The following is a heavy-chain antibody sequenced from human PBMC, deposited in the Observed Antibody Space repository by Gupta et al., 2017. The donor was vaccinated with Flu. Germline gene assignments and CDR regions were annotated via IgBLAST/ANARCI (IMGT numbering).Heavy chain of an antibody. D-gene: IGHD2-15*01. Sequence: QVQLVESGGVVVQSGKSLRLSCAASGFAFSSHNMHWVRQAPGKGLEWVTMVSYDGNEKYYADSVKGRFTVSRDNLKDTLELQMDSLSVEDTAVYYCVKDRVGTWSLDPWGQGTLVSVSS. V-gene: IGHV3-30*17. CDR1: GFAFSSHN. CDR2: VSYDGNEK. CDR3: VKDRVGTWSLDP. J-gene: IGHJ5*02.